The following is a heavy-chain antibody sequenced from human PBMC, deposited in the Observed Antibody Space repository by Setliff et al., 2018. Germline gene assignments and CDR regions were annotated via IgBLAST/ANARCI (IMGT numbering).Heavy chain of an antibody. Sequence: GASVKVSCKASAGTFNTYGLSWVRQAPGQGLEWMGGIIPIIGEPNYAQKFQGRVTITADESTSTAYMELRSLKSEDTAVYYCAREALQRAGLYFFDIWGQGMLVTVSS. V-gene: IGHV1-69*13. J-gene: IGHJ4*02. CDR2: IIPIIGEP. CDR3: AREALQRAGLYFFDI. D-gene: IGHD3-10*01. CDR1: AGTFNTYG.